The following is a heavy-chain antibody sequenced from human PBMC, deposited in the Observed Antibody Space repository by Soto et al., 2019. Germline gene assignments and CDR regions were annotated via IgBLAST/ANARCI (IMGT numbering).Heavy chain of an antibody. V-gene: IGHV5-51*01. CDR1: GYSFTSYW. CDR2: IYPGDSDT. D-gene: IGHD4-4*01. CDR3: ARHGGTVTTHYYYGMDV. J-gene: IGHJ6*02. Sequence: GESLKISCKGSGYSFTSYWIGWVRQMPGKGLEWMGIIYPGDSDTRYSPSSQGQVTISADKSISTAYLQWSSLKASDTAMYYCARHGGTVTTHYYYGMDVWGQGTTVTVSS.